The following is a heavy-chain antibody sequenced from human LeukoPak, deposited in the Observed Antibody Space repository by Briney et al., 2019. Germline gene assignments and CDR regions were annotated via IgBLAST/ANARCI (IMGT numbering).Heavy chain of an antibody. V-gene: IGHV1-18*01. D-gene: IGHD2-2*01. CDR1: GYTFTSYG. CDR2: ISAYNGNT. J-gene: IGHJ5*02. CDR3: ARVWLEYCSSTSCRNWFDP. Sequence: GASVKVSCKASGYTFTSYGISWVRQAPGQGLEWMGWISAYNGNTNYAQKLQGRVTMTTDTSTSTAYMELRSLRSDDTAVYYCARVWLEYCSSTSCRNWFDPWGQGTLVTVSS.